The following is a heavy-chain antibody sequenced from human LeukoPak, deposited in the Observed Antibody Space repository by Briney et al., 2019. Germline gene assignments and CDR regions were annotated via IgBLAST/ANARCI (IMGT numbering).Heavy chain of an antibody. CDR2: ISSSSSYI. CDR1: GFTFSSYS. CDR3: ARVASITIFGVALLDAFDI. D-gene: IGHD3-3*01. Sequence: PGGSLRLSCAASGFTFSSYSMNWVRQAPGKGLEWVSSISSSSSYIYYADSVKGRFTISRDNAKNSLYLQMNSLRAEDTAVYYCARVASITIFGVALLDAFDIWGQGTMVTVSS. J-gene: IGHJ3*02. V-gene: IGHV3-21*01.